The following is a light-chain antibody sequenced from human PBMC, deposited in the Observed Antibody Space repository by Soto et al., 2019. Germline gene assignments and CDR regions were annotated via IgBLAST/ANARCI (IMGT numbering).Light chain of an antibody. CDR1: QTVDHAY. V-gene: IGKV3-20*01. CDR2: GAS. CDR3: QQYGNSPWT. J-gene: IGKJ1*01. Sequence: VLTQSPGTLSLSLGDRATLSCRASQTVDHAYVAWYQQRPGQPPSLLIYGASTRATDIPERFSGSGSGTDFTLTISRLEPEDAAVYYCQQYGNSPWTFGQGNKVEIK.